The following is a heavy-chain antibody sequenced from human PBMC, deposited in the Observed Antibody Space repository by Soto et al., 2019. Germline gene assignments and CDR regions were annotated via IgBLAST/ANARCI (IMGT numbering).Heavy chain of an antibody. V-gene: IGHV3-23*01. CDR1: GFTFSSYA. CDR3: AKDRRYSSSWLDY. Sequence: GGSLRLSCAASGFTFSSYAMSWVRQAPGKGLGWVSAISGSGGSTYYADSVKGRFTISRDNSKNTLYLQMNSLRAEDTAVYYCAKDRRYSSSWLDYWGQGTLVTVSS. D-gene: IGHD6-13*01. J-gene: IGHJ4*02. CDR2: ISGSGGST.